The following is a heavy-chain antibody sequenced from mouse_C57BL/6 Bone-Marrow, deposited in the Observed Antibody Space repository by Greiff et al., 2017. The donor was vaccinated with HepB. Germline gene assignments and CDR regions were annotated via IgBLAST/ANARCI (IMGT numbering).Heavy chain of an antibody. V-gene: IGHV1-75*01. CDR3: AIYYSNFPWYFDV. J-gene: IGHJ1*03. D-gene: IGHD2-5*01. CDR2: IFPGSGST. CDR1: GYTFTDYY. Sequence: VQLQESGPELVKPGASVKISCKASGYTFTDYYINWVKQRPGQGLEWIGWIFPGSGSTYYNEKFKGKATLTVDKSSSTAYMLLSSLTSEDSAVYFCAIYYSNFPWYFDVWGTGTTVTVSS.